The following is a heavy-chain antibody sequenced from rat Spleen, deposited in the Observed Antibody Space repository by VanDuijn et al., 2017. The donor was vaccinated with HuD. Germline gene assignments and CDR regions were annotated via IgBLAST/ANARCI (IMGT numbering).Heavy chain of an antibody. CDR1: GFTFSDYY. V-gene: IGHV5-29*01. CDR2: ISSDGSTT. CDR3: ARHMNNCGVMDA. J-gene: IGHJ4*01. D-gene: IGHD1-10*01. Sequence: EVQLVESAGGLVQPGRSLKLSCAASGFTFSDYYMAWVRQAPTKGLEWVATISSDGSTTYYRDSVKGRFTISRDNAKRILYLQMDSLRSEDTATYYCARHMNNCGVMDAWGQGASVTVSS.